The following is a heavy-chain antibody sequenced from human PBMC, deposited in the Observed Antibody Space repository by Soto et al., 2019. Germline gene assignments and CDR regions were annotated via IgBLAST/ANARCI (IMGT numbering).Heavy chain of an antibody. Sequence: QVQLVQSGAEVKKPGASVKVSCKASGYTFTSYGISWVPQAPGQGPEWMGWISTNNGNTHYAQKIRGRVTMTTDTSTSTAYMELRSLRSDDTAGYYCARHTSSCPVDYWGQGTLVSVSS. CDR1: GYTFTSYG. D-gene: IGHD6-13*01. CDR2: ISTNNGNT. J-gene: IGHJ4*02. V-gene: IGHV1-18*01. CDR3: ARHTSSCPVDY.